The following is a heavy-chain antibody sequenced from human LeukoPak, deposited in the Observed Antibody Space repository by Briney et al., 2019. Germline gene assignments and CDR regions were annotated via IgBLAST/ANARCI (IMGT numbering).Heavy chain of an antibody. D-gene: IGHD6-19*01. Sequence: GGSLRISCAASGFTVSSNYMSWVRQAPGKGLEWVSVIYSGGSTYYADSVKGRFTISRDNSKNTLYLQMNSLRAEDTAVYYCAREIGSSGFFDYWGQGTLVTVSS. V-gene: IGHV3-53*01. J-gene: IGHJ4*02. CDR3: AREIGSSGFFDY. CDR2: IYSGGST. CDR1: GFTVSSNY.